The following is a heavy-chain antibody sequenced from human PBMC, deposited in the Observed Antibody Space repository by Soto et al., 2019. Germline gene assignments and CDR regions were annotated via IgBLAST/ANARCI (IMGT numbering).Heavy chain of an antibody. CDR1: GGSFSGYY. V-gene: IGHV4-34*01. CDR2: INHSGST. D-gene: IGHD3-22*01. J-gene: IGHJ6*02. CDR3: ARGVYYDSSGYYGVYYYYYGMDV. Sequence: SETLSLTCAVYGGSFSGYYWSWIRQPPGKGLEWFGEINHSGSTNYNPSLKSRVTISVDTSKNQFSLKLSSVTAADTAVYYCARGVYYDSSGYYGVYYYYYGMDVWGQGTTVTVSS.